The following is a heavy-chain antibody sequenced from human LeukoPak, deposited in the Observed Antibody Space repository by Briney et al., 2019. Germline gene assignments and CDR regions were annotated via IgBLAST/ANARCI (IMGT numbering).Heavy chain of an antibody. D-gene: IGHD3-10*01. V-gene: IGHV4-4*02. J-gene: IGHJ4*02. CDR1: GGSISSSNW. CDR3: GRRYYGAGTNCFDY. Sequence: SGTLSLTCTVAGGSISSSNWGSWVRQPPGKGLEWIGEVYHSGSTTYNSSLKSRLTMSIDKSKNHFSLNLSSVTAAETAVYYCGRRYYGAGTNCFDYWGQGTLVTVSS. CDR2: VYHSGST.